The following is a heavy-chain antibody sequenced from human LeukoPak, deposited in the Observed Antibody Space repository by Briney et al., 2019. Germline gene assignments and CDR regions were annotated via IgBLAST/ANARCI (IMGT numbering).Heavy chain of an antibody. V-gene: IGHV1-69*13. CDR3: ARGFHPQLQVHRY. J-gene: IGHJ4*02. CDR1: GGSFSSYA. D-gene: IGHD1-7*01. Sequence: ASVKVSCQASGGSFSSYAYNWVRQAPGQGLEWMGGIISIFGKTNYAQKFQGRVTISADDSRSTAYMELSSLTFEDTAVYYCARGFHPQLQVHRYWGQGTLVAVSS. CDR2: IISIFGKT.